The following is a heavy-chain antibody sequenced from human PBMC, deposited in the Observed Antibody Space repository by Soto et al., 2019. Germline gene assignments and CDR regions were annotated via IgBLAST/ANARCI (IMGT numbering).Heavy chain of an antibody. V-gene: IGHV4-39*01. J-gene: IGHJ4*02. Sequence: SETLSLTCTVSGGSISSSSYYWGWIRQPPGKGLEWIGSIYYSGSTYYKPSLKSRVTISVDTSKNQFSLKLSSVTAADTAVYYCARPNYYYDSSGYMYYFDYWGQGTLVTVSS. CDR2: IYYSGST. CDR3: ARPNYYYDSSGYMYYFDY. CDR1: GGSISSSSYY. D-gene: IGHD3-22*01.